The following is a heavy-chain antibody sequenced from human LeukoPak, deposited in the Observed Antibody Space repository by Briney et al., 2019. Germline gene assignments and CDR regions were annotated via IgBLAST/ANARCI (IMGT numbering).Heavy chain of an antibody. V-gene: IGHV4-31*03. CDR1: GGSISSGGYY. CDR3: ASYGGGSSPEDDAFDI. CDR2: IYYSGST. D-gene: IGHD3-16*01. Sequence: SETLSLTCTVSGGSISSGGYYWSWIRQPPGEGLEWIGYIYYSGSTYYNPSLKSRVTISVDTSKNQFSLKLSSVTAADTAVYYCASYGGGSSPEDDAFDIWGQGTMVTVSS. J-gene: IGHJ3*02.